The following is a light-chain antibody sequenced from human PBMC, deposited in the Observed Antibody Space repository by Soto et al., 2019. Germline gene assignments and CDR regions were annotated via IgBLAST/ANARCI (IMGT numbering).Light chain of an antibody. Sequence: QSVLTQPPSASWTPGQRVTISCSGSSSNIGTNTVNWYQQLPGSAPKFLIYSNNQRPSGVPDRFSGSKSGTSASLAISGLQPDDEAEYYCAAWDGSLKGVLFGGGTKLTVL. CDR3: AAWDGSLKGVL. J-gene: IGLJ2*01. CDR2: SNN. CDR1: SSNIGTNT. V-gene: IGLV1-44*01.